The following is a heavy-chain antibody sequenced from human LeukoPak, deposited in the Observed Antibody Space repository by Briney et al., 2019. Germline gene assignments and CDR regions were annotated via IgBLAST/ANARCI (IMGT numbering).Heavy chain of an antibody. CDR3: AKSREYYYYYGMDV. CDR1: GFTFDDYA. J-gene: IGHJ6*02. CDR2: ISWNSGSI. Sequence: GRSLRLSCAASGFTFDDYAMHWVRQAPGKGLEWVSGISWNSGSIGYADSVEGRFTISRDNAKNSLYLQMNSLRAEDTALYYCAKSREYYYYYGMDVWGQGTTVTVSS. V-gene: IGHV3-9*01.